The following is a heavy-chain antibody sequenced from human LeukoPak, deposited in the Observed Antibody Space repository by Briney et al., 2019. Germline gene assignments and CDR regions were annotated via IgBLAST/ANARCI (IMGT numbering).Heavy chain of an antibody. V-gene: IGHV4-59*01. CDR2: IYYSGST. J-gene: IGHJ5*02. D-gene: IGHD1-26*01. CDR3: ARDAIVGATNWFDP. Sequence: SETLSLTCTVSDGSISDYSWSWIRQPPGKGLEWIGYIYYSGSTNYNPSLKSRVTISLDTSKNQFSLKLSSVTAADTAVYYCARDAIVGATNWFDPWAPGTLVTVSS. CDR1: DGSISDYS.